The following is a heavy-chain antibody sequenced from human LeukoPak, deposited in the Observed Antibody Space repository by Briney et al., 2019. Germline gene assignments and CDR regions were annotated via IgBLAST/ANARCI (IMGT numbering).Heavy chain of an antibody. CDR1: GFTFSSYG. Sequence: PGGSLRLSCAASGFTFSSYGMHWVRQAPGKGLEWVAVIWYDGSNKYYADSVKGRFTISRDNSKNTLYLQMNSLRAEDTAVYYCARDLHTYYYDSSGPPGGYWGQGTLVTVSS. CDR2: IWYDGSNK. V-gene: IGHV3-33*01. CDR3: ARDLHTYYYDSSGPPGGY. D-gene: IGHD3-22*01. J-gene: IGHJ4*02.